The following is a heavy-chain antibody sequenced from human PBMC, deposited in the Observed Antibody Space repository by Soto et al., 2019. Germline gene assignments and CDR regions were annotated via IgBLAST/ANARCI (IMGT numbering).Heavy chain of an antibody. CDR1: GFTFSSYA. D-gene: IGHD2-15*01. V-gene: IGHV3-23*01. CDR3: APPGYCSGGSCYYEYFQH. CDR2: ISGSGGST. J-gene: IGHJ1*01. Sequence: GGSLRLSCAASGFTFSSYAMSWVRQAPGKGLEWVSAISGSGGSTYYADSVKGRFTISRDNSKNTLYLQMNSLRAEDTAVYYCAPPGYCSGGSCYYEYFQHWGQGTLVTVSS.